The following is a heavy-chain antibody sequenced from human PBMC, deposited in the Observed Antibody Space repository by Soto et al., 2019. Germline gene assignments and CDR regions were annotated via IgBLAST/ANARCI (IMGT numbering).Heavy chain of an antibody. Sequence: SETLSLTCTVSGGSVSSGSYYWSWIRQPPGKGLEWIGYIYYSGSTNYNPSLKSRVTISVDTSKNQFSLKLSSVTAADTAVYYCASATATISPFDYWGQGTLVTVSS. J-gene: IGHJ4*02. D-gene: IGHD2-15*01. V-gene: IGHV4-61*01. CDR3: ASATATISPFDY. CDR1: GGSVSSGSYY. CDR2: IYYSGST.